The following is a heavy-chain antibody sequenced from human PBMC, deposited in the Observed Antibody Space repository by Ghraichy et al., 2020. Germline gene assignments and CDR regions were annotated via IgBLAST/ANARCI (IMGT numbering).Heavy chain of an antibody. CDR2: INTNTGNP. J-gene: IGHJ4*02. CDR1: GYTFTSYA. CDR3: AREQYSSGTKRFDY. Sequence: ASVKVSCKASGYTFTSYAMNWVRQAPGQGLEWMGWINTNTGNPTYAQGFTGRFVFSLDTSVSTAYLQISSLKAEDTAVYYCAREQYSSGTKRFDYWGQGTLVTVSS. V-gene: IGHV7-4-1*02. D-gene: IGHD6-19*01.